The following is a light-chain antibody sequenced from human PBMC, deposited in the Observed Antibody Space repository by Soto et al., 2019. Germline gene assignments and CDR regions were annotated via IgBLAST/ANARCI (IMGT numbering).Light chain of an antibody. CDR2: SDN. Sequence: QSVLTQPPSASGTPGQMVTISCSGSSSNIGTNTVIWYQQLPGAAPRLLIYSDNQRPSGVPDRFSGSKSGTSASLAISGLQSEDEADYYCAAWDVSLVVFGGGTQLTVL. V-gene: IGLV1-44*01. CDR3: AAWDVSLVV. J-gene: IGLJ2*01. CDR1: SSNIGTNT.